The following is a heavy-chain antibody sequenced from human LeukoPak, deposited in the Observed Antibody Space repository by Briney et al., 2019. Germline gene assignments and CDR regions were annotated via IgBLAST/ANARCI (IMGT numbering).Heavy chain of an antibody. CDR1: GGSISSGSYY. V-gene: IGHV4-61*02. D-gene: IGHD2-2*01. J-gene: IGHJ3*02. CDR2: IYTSGST. CDR3: ARGGYCSSSSCYGDDAFDI. Sequence: PSETLSLTCTVSGGSISSGSYYWSWIRQPAGKGLEWIGRIYTSGSTNYNPSLKSRVTISVDTSKNQFSLRLSSVTAADTAMYYCARGGYCSSSSCYGDDAFDIWGQGTMVTVSS.